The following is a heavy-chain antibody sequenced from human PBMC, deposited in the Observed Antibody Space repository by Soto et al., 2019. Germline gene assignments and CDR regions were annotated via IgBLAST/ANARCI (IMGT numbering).Heavy chain of an antibody. Sequence: QVQLVQSETEVKKPGASVKVSCKASGYRSTTYAITWVRQAPGQGLEWMGWISPHNNNTEYVQKFQGRVAMTADTSTSTTYMEVRSLRSDDTALYYCARGKFYFDNWGQGTLVTVSS. V-gene: IGHV1-18*01. CDR2: ISPHNNNT. CDR1: GYRSTTYA. J-gene: IGHJ4*02. CDR3: ARGKFYFDN.